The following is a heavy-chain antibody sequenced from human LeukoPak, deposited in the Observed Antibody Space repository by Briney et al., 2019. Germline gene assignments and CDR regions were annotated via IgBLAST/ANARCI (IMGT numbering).Heavy chain of an antibody. Sequence: PSQTLSLTCTVSGGPISSGGYYWSWIRQHPGKGLEWIGYIYYSGSTYYNPSLKSRVTISVDTSKNQFSLKLSSVTAADTAVYYCARGRDCGGDCPFDYWGQGTLVTVSS. CDR2: IYYSGST. J-gene: IGHJ4*02. CDR1: GGPISSGGYY. V-gene: IGHV4-31*03. CDR3: ARGRDCGGDCPFDY. D-gene: IGHD2-21*02.